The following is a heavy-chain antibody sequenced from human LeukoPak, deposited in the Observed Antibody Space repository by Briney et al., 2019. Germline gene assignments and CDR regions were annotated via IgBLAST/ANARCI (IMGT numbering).Heavy chain of an antibody. D-gene: IGHD2-15*01. V-gene: IGHV3-23*01. CDR2: ISSNGGDT. CDR1: GFTFINYA. Sequence: PGGSLRLSCAASGFTFINYAMTWVRQAPGKGLEWVSAISSNGGDTYYADSVKGRITISRDNSKNMLYLQMNSLRAEDTAVYYCAGGYCSGGSCYPRLDYWGQGTLVTVSS. CDR3: AGGYCSGGSCYPRLDY. J-gene: IGHJ4*02.